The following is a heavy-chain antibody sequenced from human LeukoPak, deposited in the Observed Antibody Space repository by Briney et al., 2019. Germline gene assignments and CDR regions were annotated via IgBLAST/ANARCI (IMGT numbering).Heavy chain of an antibody. J-gene: IGHJ4*02. V-gene: IGHV3-21*01. D-gene: IGHD3-22*01. CDR1: GFTFTNYA. CDR3: ASSLYYDSSGYMRGLYYFDY. Sequence: PGGALRLSCAASGFTFTNYAMNWVRQAPGQGLEWVSSMISTSRFIYYADSVKGRFTISRDNAKNSLYLQMNSLTAEDTAVYYCASSLYYDSSGYMRGLYYFDYWGQGTLVTVFS. CDR2: MISTSRFI.